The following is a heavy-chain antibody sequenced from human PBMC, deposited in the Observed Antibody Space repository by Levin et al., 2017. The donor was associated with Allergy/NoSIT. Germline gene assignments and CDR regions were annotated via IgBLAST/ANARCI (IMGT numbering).Heavy chain of an antibody. Sequence: PSETLSLTCAVSGGSISSGGYSWSWIRQPPGKGLEWIGNIYLSGSTYYNPSLKSRVTISVDRSKNQFSLNLSSLTAADTAVYYCARVAGYSYGYYFDYWGQGTLVTVSS. CDR1: GGSISSGGYS. CDR3: ARVAGYSYGYYFDY. V-gene: IGHV4-30-2*01. CDR2: IYLSGST. D-gene: IGHD5-18*01. J-gene: IGHJ4*02.